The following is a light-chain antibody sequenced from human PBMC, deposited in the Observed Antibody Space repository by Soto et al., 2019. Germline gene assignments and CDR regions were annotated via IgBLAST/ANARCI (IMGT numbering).Light chain of an antibody. V-gene: IGKV1-9*01. CDR2: AAS. Sequence: DIQLTQSPSFLSASVGDRVTITCRASQGIXXXLAGYQQKPGKAPKLLIYAASTLQXGVPSRFSGSGSGTEXXXXXXXXXXEDFATYYCXXLNSYPHTFGQGTKLEIK. CDR3: XXLNSYPHT. CDR1: QGIXXX. J-gene: IGKJ2*01.